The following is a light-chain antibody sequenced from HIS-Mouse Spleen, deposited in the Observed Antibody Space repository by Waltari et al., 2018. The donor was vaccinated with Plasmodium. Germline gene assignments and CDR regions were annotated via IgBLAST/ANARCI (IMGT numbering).Light chain of an antibody. Sequence: SYELTQPPSVSVSPGQTARITCSGDALPKKYAYWYQKKSGQAPVLVIYEDSKRPSGIPERVSGSSSGTMATLTISGAQVEDEAYYYCYSTDSSGNHRVFGGGTKLTVL. V-gene: IGLV3-10*01. CDR3: YSTDSSGNHRV. CDR2: EDS. CDR1: ALPKKY. J-gene: IGLJ3*02.